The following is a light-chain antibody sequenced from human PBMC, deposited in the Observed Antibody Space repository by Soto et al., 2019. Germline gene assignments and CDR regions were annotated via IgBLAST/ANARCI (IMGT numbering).Light chain of an antibody. CDR3: QQYGSSIT. J-gene: IGKJ5*01. CDR1: QSVSSSY. V-gene: IGKV3-20*01. CDR2: GAS. Sequence: EIVLTQSPGNLALSPGERATLSFRASQSVSSSYLAWYQQKPRKAPRLLIYGASSRATGIPDRLSGGGSGTDFTLTIRRLQPEDFAVYYCQQYGSSITFGQGTRLEIK.